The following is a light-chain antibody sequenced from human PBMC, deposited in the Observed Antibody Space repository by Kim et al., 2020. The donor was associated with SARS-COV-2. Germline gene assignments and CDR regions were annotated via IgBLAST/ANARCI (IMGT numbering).Light chain of an antibody. CDR2: EVS. CDR3: SSYAGSNNLV. V-gene: IGLV2-8*01. Sequence: GHSVTIPCTGTSTDVGGYTYVSWYHQHPGTAPKLMIYEVSKRPSGVPARFSGSKSGNTASLTVSGLQAEDEADYYCSSYAGSNNLVFGGGTQLTVL. J-gene: IGLJ2*01. CDR1: STDVGGYTY.